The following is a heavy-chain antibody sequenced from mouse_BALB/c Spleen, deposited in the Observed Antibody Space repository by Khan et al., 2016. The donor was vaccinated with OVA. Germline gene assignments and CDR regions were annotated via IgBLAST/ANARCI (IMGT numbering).Heavy chain of an antibody. Sequence: QVQLKESGAELVKPGTSVKISCKASGYTFTSYYMYWVKQRPGQGLEWIGGINPNNGDSNFNEKFKSKATLTVDKSSSTAYMQLGILTSEDSAVYYCARSGYGNPFAYWGQGTLVTVSA. D-gene: IGHD2-1*01. V-gene: IGHV1S81*02. J-gene: IGHJ3*01. CDR1: GYTFTSYY. CDR2: INPNNGDS. CDR3: ARSGYGNPFAY.